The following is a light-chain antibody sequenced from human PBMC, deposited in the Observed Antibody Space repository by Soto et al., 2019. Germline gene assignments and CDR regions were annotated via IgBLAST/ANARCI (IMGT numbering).Light chain of an antibody. J-gene: IGLJ2*01. CDR1: SSNIGSNT. V-gene: IGLV1-44*01. CDR2: YNN. Sequence: QSVLTQPPSASGAPGQRVTISCSGGSSNIGSNTVSWYQQLPGTAPKLVIYYNNQRPSGVPARFSGSKSGTSASLAISGLQSEDEADYFCAAWDDSLNGHVVFGGGTKVTVL. CDR3: AAWDDSLNGHVV.